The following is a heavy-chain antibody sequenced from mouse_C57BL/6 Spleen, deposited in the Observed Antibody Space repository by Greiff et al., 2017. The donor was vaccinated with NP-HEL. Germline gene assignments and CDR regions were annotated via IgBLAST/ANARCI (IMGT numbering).Heavy chain of an antibody. J-gene: IGHJ2*01. Sequence: VQLQQSGPELVKPGASVKLSCKASDYTFTSYDINWVKQRPGQGLEWIGWIYPRDGSTKYNEKFKGKATLTVDTSSSTAYMELHSLTSEDSAVYFCAITTVVAKYYFDYWGQGTTLTVSS. D-gene: IGHD1-1*01. CDR2: IYPRDGST. CDR3: AITTVVAKYYFDY. V-gene: IGHV1-85*01. CDR1: DYTFTSYD.